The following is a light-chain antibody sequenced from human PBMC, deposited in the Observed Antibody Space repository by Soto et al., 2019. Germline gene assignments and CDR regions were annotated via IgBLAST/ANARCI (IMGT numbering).Light chain of an antibody. V-gene: IGKV1-5*03. CDR2: KAS. CDR3: QQYDNDSWT. J-gene: IGKJ1*01. Sequence: DIQMTQSPSTLSASVGDRVIITCRASQSISSWLAWYQQKPGKAPNLLIYKASALKSRVPSRFIGSGSGTEFTLTISSMQPDDFATYYCQQYDNDSWTFGQGTKVEIK. CDR1: QSISSW.